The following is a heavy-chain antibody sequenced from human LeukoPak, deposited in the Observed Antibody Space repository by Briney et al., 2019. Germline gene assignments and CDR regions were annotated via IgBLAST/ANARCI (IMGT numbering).Heavy chain of an antibody. CDR3: AREDNDSGTYGMDV. V-gene: IGHV7-4-1*02. D-gene: IGHD3-10*01. Sequence: VASVTVSCTASGYTFTSYAMNWVRQAPGQGLEWMGWINTNTGNPTYAQGFTGRFVFSLDTSVSTAYLQISSLKAEDTAVYYCAREDNDSGTYGMDVWGQGTTVTVSS. J-gene: IGHJ6*02. CDR2: INTNTGNP. CDR1: GYTFTSYA.